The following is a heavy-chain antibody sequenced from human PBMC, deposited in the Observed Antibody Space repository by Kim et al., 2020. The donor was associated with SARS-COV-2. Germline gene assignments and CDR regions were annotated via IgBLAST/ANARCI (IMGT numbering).Heavy chain of an antibody. CDR3: ARQVRQWLSRY. V-gene: IGHV4-39*01. CDR2: T. D-gene: IGHD6-19*01. J-gene: IGHJ4*02. Sequence: TYYNPSLKSRVTISVETSKNQFSLKLSSVTAADTAVYYCARQVRQWLSRYWGQGTLVTVSS.